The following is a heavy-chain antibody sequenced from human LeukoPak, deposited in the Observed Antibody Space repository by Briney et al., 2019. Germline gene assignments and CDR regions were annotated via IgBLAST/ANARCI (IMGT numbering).Heavy chain of an antibody. CDR3: ARGYYDSRGYNYVDY. V-gene: IGHV3-33*01. CDR1: GFTFSNYG. Sequence: GGSLRLSCAASGFTFSNYGMHWVRQAPGKGLEWVALIWYDGSNKYYADSVKGRFTISRDNSKNTLYLQMNTLRAEDTAVYYCARGYYDSRGYNYVDYWGQGTLVTVSS. J-gene: IGHJ4*02. D-gene: IGHD3-22*01. CDR2: IWYDGSNK.